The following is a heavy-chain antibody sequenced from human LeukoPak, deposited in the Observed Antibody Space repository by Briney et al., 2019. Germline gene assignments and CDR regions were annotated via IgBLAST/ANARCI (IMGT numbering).Heavy chain of an antibody. V-gene: IGHV1-2*02. CDR3: ARGAGSGSLAYDYGMDV. Sequence: ASVKVSCKASGSTFTVYYMNLVRQAPGQGLESMGWINPDSGDTNYEQKFQGRVTITRDTSIGTAYMELSRLRSDDTALYYCARGAGSGSLAYDYGMDVWGQGTTVTVSS. D-gene: IGHD3-10*01. J-gene: IGHJ6*02. CDR2: INPDSGDT. CDR1: GSTFTVYY.